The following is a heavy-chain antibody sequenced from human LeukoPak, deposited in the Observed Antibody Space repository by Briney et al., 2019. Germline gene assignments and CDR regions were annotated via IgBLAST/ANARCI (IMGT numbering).Heavy chain of an antibody. D-gene: IGHD4-17*01. CDR3: ARDDYGASGPLFDY. CDR2: IKINGLGT. J-gene: IGHJ4*02. Sequence: GGSLRLSCAASGFTFSNYHMNWVRRAPGQGLEWVSTIKINGLGTHYADSVRGRFTISRDDSKNTLYLQMDSLRADDTAIYYCARDDYGASGPLFDYWGQGALVTVSS. V-gene: IGHV3-23*01. CDR1: GFTFSNYH.